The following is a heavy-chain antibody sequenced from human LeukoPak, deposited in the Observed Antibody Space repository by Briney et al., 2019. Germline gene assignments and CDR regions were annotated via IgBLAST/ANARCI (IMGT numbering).Heavy chain of an antibody. D-gene: IGHD3-3*01. CDR1: GFTLSSYS. Sequence: GGSLRLSCAASGFTLSSYSMNWVRQAPGKGLEWVSYISSKNVIYYADSVKGRFTISRDNAKNSLYLQMNSLRAEDTAVYYCARPLESYYYMDVWGKGTTVTVSS. CDR2: ISSKNVI. CDR3: ARPLESYYYMDV. J-gene: IGHJ6*03. V-gene: IGHV3-48*04.